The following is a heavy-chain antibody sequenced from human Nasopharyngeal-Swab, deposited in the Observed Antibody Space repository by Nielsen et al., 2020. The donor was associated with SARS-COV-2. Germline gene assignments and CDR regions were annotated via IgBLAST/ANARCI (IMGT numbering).Heavy chain of an antibody. CDR3: AKDSYSSGWIDY. J-gene: IGHJ4*02. CDR2: ISWDGGNT. CDR1: GFSFDDYT. V-gene: IGHV3-43*01. Sequence: GGSLRLSCAASGFSFDDYTMHWVRQAPGKGLEWVSLISWDGGNTYYADSVGGRFTISRDNSKNSLYLQMNSLRTEDTALYYCAKDSYSSGWIDYWGQGTLVTVSS. D-gene: IGHD6-19*01.